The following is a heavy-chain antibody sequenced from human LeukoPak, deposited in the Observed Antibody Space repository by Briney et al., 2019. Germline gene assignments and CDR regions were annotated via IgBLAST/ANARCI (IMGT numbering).Heavy chain of an antibody. CDR3: AKDSFVRDILRFFDWSFDY. D-gene: IGHD3-9*01. V-gene: IGHV3-30*18. Sequence: GRSLRLSCAASGFTFSSYAMSWVRQAPGKGLDWVAVISYDGSKIYYSDSVKSRFTISRDNSRNTLYLQMNSLRAEDTAVYYCAKDSFVRDILRFFDWSFDYWGQGTLVTVSS. J-gene: IGHJ4*02. CDR2: ISYDGSKI. CDR1: GFTFSSYA.